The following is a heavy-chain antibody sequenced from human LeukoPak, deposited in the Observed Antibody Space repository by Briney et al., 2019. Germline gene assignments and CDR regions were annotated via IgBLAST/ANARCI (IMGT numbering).Heavy chain of an antibody. V-gene: IGHV3-21*01. J-gene: IGHJ3*02. CDR3: VRDLVAAAASDAFDI. D-gene: IGHD6-13*01. CDR2: ISSSSYI. Sequence: GGSLRLSCAASGFTFSSYSMNWVRQAPGKGLEWVSSISSSSYIYYADSVKGRFTISRDNAKNSLYLQMNSLRAEDTAVYYCVRDLVAAAASDAFDIWGQGTMVTVSS. CDR1: GFTFSSYS.